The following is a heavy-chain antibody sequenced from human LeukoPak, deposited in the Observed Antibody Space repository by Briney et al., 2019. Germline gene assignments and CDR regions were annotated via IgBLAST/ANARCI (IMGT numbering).Heavy chain of an antibody. CDR2: INTNTGNP. J-gene: IGHJ4*02. Sequence: GASVKVSCKASGYTFTSYAMNWVRQAPGQGLEWMGWINTNTGNPTYAQGFTGRFVFSLDTSVSTAYLRISSLKAEDTAVFYCARDLRQIATSATTTLGNWGQGTLVTVSS. V-gene: IGHV7-4-1*02. D-gene: IGHD1-1*01. CDR1: GYTFTSYA. CDR3: ARDLRQIATSATTTLGN.